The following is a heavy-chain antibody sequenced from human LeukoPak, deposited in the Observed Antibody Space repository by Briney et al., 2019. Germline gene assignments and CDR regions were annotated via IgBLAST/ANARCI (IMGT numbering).Heavy chain of an antibody. CDR3: AREGYCSGGSCDNWFDP. V-gene: IGHV4-30-2*01. D-gene: IGHD2-15*01. J-gene: IGHJ5*02. CDR2: IYHSGST. Sequence: PSQTLSLTCAVSGGSISSGGYSWSWIRQPPGKGLEWIGYIYHSGSTYYSPSLKSRVTISVDRSKNQFSLNLSSVTAADTAVYYCAREGYCSGGSCDNWFDPWGQGTLVTVSS. CDR1: GGSISSGGYS.